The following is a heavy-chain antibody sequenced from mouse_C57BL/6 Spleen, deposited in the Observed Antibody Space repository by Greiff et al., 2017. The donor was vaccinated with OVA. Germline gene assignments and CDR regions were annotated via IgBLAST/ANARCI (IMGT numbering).Heavy chain of an antibody. CDR2: INPNNGTT. Sequence: EVQLQQSGPELVKPGASVKISCKASGYSFTDYYMNWVKQSTGKSLEWIGEINPNNGTTSYNQKFKGKATLTVDQSSSTAYMQLNSLTSEDSAVYDGASWGDSSGCSLAYWGQGTLVTVSA. J-gene: IGHJ3*01. CDR3: ASWGDSSGCSLAY. CDR1: GYSFTDYY. D-gene: IGHD3-2*01. V-gene: IGHV1-39*01.